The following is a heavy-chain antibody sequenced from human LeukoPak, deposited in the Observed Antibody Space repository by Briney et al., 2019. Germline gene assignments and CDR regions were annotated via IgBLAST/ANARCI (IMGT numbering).Heavy chain of an antibody. CDR3: AKDLGSGSYQPSDY. CDR1: EYTFTGYY. Sequence: ASVKVSCKTSEYTFTGYYMHWVRQAPGQGLEWMGWIDPNSGGTNYAQRFQGRVTMTRDTSISTVYMELSSLRSDDTAVYYCAKDLGSGSYQPSDYWGQGTLVTVSS. V-gene: IGHV1-2*02. J-gene: IGHJ4*02. D-gene: IGHD1-26*01. CDR2: IDPNSGGT.